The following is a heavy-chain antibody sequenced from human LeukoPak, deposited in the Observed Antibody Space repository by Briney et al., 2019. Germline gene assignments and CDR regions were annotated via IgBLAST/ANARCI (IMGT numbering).Heavy chain of an antibody. Sequence: GASVKVSCKASGYTFTSYGISWVRQAPGQGLELMGWISTYNGNTNYAQKLQSGVTMTTDTSTSTAYMELSSLRSEDTAVYYCARDRPDSSGWTVDYWGQGTLVTVSS. D-gene: IGHD6-19*01. CDR2: ISTYNGNT. V-gene: IGHV1-18*01. J-gene: IGHJ4*02. CDR1: GYTFTSYG. CDR3: ARDRPDSSGWTVDY.